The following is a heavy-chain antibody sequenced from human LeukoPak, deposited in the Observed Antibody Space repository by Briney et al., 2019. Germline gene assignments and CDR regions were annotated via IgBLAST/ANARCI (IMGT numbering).Heavy chain of an antibody. Sequence: ASVKVSCKASGYIFTDYYMHWVRQAPGQELGWMGRINPNSGGTNYAQKFQGRVTMTRDTSISTAYTELSRLRSDDTAVYYCARAIAGAGSKGYFDYWGQGTLVTVSS. D-gene: IGHD6-13*01. V-gene: IGHV1/OR15-1*01. J-gene: IGHJ4*02. CDR2: INPNSGGT. CDR3: ARAIAGAGSKGYFDY. CDR1: GYIFTDYY.